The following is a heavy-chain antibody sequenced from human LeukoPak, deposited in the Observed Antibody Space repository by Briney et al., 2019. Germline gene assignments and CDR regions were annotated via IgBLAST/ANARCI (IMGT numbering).Heavy chain of an antibody. V-gene: IGHV4-59*01. Sequence: SETLSLTCTVSGGSISRYYWSWIRQPPGKGLEWIGYIYYSGSTNYNPSLKSRVTISVDTSKNQFSLKLSSVTAADTAVYYCARMEVGATLYYYYYYMDVWGKGTTVTVSS. CDR1: GGSISRYY. D-gene: IGHD1-26*01. CDR3: ARMEVGATLYYYYYYMDV. J-gene: IGHJ6*03. CDR2: IYYSGST.